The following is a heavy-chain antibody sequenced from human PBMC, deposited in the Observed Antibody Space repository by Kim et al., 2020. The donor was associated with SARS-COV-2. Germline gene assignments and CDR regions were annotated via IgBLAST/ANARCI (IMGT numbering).Heavy chain of an antibody. J-gene: IGHJ6*02. V-gene: IGHV4-34*01. CDR1: GGSFSGYY. CDR3: ARGGVSRKIQLWLRHYYYYGMDV. CDR2: INHSGST. Sequence: SETLSLTCAVYGGSFSGYYWSWSRQPPGKGLEWMGEINHSGSTNYNPSLKSLVTISVDTSKNQFSLKLSSVTAAYTAVYYCARGGVSRKIQLWLRHYYYYGMDVWGQGTTVTVSS. D-gene: IGHD5-18*01.